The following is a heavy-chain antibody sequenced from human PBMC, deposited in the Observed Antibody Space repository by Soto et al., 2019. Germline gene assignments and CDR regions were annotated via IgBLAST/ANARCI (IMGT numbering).Heavy chain of an antibody. CDR1: GGSISNYY. CDR2: IYYSGST. D-gene: IGHD3-22*01. CDR3: AREIEDTSGYYREYYFDY. J-gene: IGHJ4*02. V-gene: IGHV4-59*01. Sequence: SETQSLTCTVSGGSISNYYWSWIRQPPGKGLEWIGYIYYSGSTNYNPSLKSRVTISVDTSKNQFSLKLSSVTAADTAVYYCAREIEDTSGYYREYYFDYWGQGTLVTVS.